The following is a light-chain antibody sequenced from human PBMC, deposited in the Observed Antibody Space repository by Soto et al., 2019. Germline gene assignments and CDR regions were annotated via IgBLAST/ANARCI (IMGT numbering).Light chain of an antibody. J-gene: IGKJ4*01. CDR1: QRIAGTS. Sequence: EIVLTQSPGTLSVSPGESATLSCRASQRIAGTSLAWFQQKRGQAPRLLIFSVSIRPPGIPDRFSGSGSGTNFTLTISKLEPEDFAVYFCQRYGRSPPATFGGGTKVEI. CDR3: QRYGRSPPAT. CDR2: SVS. V-gene: IGKV3-20*01.